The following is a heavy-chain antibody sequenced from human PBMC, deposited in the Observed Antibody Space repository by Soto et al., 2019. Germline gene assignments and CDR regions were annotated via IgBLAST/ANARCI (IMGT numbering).Heavy chain of an antibody. J-gene: IGHJ6*02. CDR1: GFTFSSYG. Sequence: GGSLRLSCAASGFTFSSYGMHWVRQAPGKGLEWVAVISYDGSNKYYADSVKGRFTISRDNSKNTLYLQMNSLRAEDTAVYYCAKERFSQDQPSKPGIAAAGSMYYYYYGMDVWGQGTTVTVSS. CDR3: AKERFSQDQPSKPGIAAAGSMYYYYYGMDV. V-gene: IGHV3-30*18. D-gene: IGHD6-13*01. CDR2: ISYDGSNK.